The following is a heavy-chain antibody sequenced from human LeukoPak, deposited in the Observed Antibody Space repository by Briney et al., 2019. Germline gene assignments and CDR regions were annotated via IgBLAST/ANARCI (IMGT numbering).Heavy chain of an antibody. J-gene: IGHJ4*02. CDR2: ISGSGDST. D-gene: IGHD6-19*01. Sequence: GGSLRLSCAASGFTFSSYGMSWVRQAPGKGLEWVSAISGSGDSTYYADSVKGRFTISRDNSKNTLDLQTNSLRAEDTAVYYCAKRVTGTGAFDYWGQGTLVTVSS. CDR1: GFTFSSYG. CDR3: AKRVTGTGAFDY. V-gene: IGHV3-23*01.